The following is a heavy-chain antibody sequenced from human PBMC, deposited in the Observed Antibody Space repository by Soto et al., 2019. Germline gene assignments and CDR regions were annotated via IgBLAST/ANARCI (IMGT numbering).Heavy chain of an antibody. J-gene: IGHJ6*02. Sequence: QVQLQESGPGLVKPSGTLSLTCAVSSGSIDTTNWWSWVRQPPGKGLEWIGEIFHSGNTYYNPSLASRVTISVDTSKNQFSLNLRSVTAADTAVYYCARRTCGMDVWGQGTTVTVSS. CDR2: IFHSGNT. CDR3: ARRTCGMDV. CDR1: SGSIDTTNW. D-gene: IGHD2-8*01. V-gene: IGHV4-4*02.